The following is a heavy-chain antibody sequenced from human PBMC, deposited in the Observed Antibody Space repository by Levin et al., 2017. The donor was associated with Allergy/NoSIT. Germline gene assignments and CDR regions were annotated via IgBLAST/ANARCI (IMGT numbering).Heavy chain of an antibody. J-gene: IGHJ4*02. CDR2: INRSGGT. D-gene: IGHD3-16*01. Sequence: SQTLSLPCVVYGGSFSGYYWSWIRQPPGKGLEWIGEINRSGGTTYNPSLKSRVTISPDTSKNQFSLKVNSVTAADTAVYYCARAGRGLGLYWGQGTPVTVSS. CDR1: GGSFSGYY. CDR3: ARAGRGLGLY. V-gene: IGHV4-34*01.